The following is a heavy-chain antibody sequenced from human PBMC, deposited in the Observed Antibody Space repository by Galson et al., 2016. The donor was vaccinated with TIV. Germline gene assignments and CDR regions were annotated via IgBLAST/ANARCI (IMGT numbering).Heavy chain of an antibody. CDR3: ASYGSGRQASFDY. CDR2: INPSDGGT. V-gene: IGHV1-46*03. CDR1: GYTFTRCY. D-gene: IGHD3-10*01. Sequence: SVKVSCKASGYTFTRCYMHWMRQAPGPGLEWMGVINPSDGGTIYAQRFQGRVTMTRDTSTSTVYMELISLRSEDTAIYYCASYGSGRQASFDYWGQGTLVTVSS. J-gene: IGHJ4*02.